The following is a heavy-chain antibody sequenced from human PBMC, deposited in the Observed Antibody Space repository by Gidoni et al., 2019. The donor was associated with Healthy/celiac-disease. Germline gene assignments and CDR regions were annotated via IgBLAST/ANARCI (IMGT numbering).Heavy chain of an antibody. D-gene: IGHD3-9*01. J-gene: IGHJ6*02. CDR3: ARENYDILTGRYYYYGMDV. CDR2: IIPILGIA. V-gene: IGHV1-69*08. Sequence: QVQLVQSGAEVKKPGSSVKVSCKASGGTFSSYTISWVRQAPGQGLEWMGRIIPILGIANYAQKFQGRVTITAEKSTSTAYMELSSLRSEDTAVYYCARENYDILTGRYYYYGMDVWGQGTTVTVSS. CDR1: GGTFSSYT.